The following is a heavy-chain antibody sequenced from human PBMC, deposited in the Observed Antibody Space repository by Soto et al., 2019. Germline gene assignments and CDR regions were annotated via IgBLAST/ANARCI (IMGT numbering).Heavy chain of an antibody. V-gene: IGHV1-58*01. Sequence: SVKVSCKASGFTFTSSAVQWVRQARGQRLAWIGWIVVGSGNTNYAQKFQERVTITRDMSTSTAYMELSSLRSEDTAVHYCAAEAMGGATMNYYYYGMDVWGQGTTVTVSS. J-gene: IGHJ6*02. CDR2: IVVGSGNT. D-gene: IGHD1-26*01. CDR1: GFTFTSSA. CDR3: AAEAMGGATMNYYYYGMDV.